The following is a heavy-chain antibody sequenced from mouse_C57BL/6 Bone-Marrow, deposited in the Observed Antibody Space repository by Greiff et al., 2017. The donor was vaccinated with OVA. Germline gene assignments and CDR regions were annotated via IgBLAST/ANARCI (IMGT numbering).Heavy chain of an antibody. CDR1: GYSITSGYD. CDR2: ISYSGST. V-gene: IGHV3-1*01. Sequence: DVMLVESGPGMVKPSQSLSLTCTVTGYSITSGYDWHWIRHFPGNKLEWMGYISYSGSTNYNPSLKSRISITHDTSKNHFFLKLNSVTTEDTATYYCARGGRTGYAMDYWGQGTSVTVSS. J-gene: IGHJ4*01. D-gene: IGHD1-1*01. CDR3: ARGGRTGYAMDY.